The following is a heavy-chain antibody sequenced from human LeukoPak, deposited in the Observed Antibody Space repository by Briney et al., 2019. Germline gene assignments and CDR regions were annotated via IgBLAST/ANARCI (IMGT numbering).Heavy chain of an antibody. CDR1: GGSISSYY. J-gene: IGHJ4*02. Sequence: PSETLSLTCTVSGGSISSYYWSWIRQPAGKGLEWIGRIYTSGSTNYNPSLKSRVTIPVDTSKNQFSLKLSSVTAADTAVYYCARGRYDYVWGSYRYTNQYYFDYWGQGTLVTVSS. CDR3: ARGRYDYVWGSYRYTNQYYFDY. D-gene: IGHD3-16*02. CDR2: IYTSGST. V-gene: IGHV4-4*07.